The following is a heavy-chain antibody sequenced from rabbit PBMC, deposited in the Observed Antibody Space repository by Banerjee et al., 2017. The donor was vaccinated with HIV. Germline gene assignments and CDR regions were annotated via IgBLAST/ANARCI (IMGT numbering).Heavy chain of an antibody. CDR3: ASATYSGGTLNL. Sequence: QEQLVESGGGLVKPEGSLTLTCTASGFSFSSSYWISWVRQAPGKGLEWIACIYGGSSGTTYYTSWAKGRFTISKTSSTTVTLQMTSLTAADTATYFCASATYSGGTLNLWGQGTLVTVS. CDR1: GFSFSSSYW. V-gene: IGHV1S45*01. D-gene: IGHD4-2*01. J-gene: IGHJ4*01. CDR2: IYGGSSGTT.